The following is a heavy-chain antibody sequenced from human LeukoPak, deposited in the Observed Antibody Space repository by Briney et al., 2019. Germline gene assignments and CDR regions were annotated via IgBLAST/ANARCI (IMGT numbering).Heavy chain of an antibody. CDR3: AKDGERSLEWSPPLGY. CDR1: GFTISSYA. J-gene: IGHJ4*02. CDR2: MSGSAGST. D-gene: IGHD3-3*01. V-gene: IGHV3-23*01. Sequence: GGSLRLSCAVSGFTISSYAMSWVRQAPGKGLEWVSAMSGSAGSTYYADSVKGRITISRDNSKNMLYLEMNSLRAEDTAVYYCAKDGERSLEWSPPLGYWGQGTLVIVSS.